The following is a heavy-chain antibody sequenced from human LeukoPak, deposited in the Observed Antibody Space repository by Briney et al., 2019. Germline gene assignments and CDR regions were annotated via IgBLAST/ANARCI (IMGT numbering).Heavy chain of an antibody. CDR1: GYTFSNYG. J-gene: IGHJ4*02. Sequence: ASVKVSCKASGYTFSNYGISWVRQAPGQGLEWMGWISGYNGKTKYALKLQGRVTMTTDTSTSTAYMELRSLRSDDTAVYYCARVIQGYCSGGSCYYFDYWGQGTLVTVSS. CDR2: ISGYNGKT. D-gene: IGHD2-15*01. V-gene: IGHV1-18*01. CDR3: ARVIQGYCSGGSCYYFDY.